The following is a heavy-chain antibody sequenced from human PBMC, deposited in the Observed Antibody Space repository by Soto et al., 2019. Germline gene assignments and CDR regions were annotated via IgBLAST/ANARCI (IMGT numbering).Heavy chain of an antibody. CDR3: AGDLPPVDY. CDR2: ISAYNCNT. Sequence: QVQLVQSGAEVKKPGASVKVSCKASGYTFTSYGISWGRQAPGPGLEWMGWISAYNCNTNYAQKLQGRVTMTTDTSTSTAYLALRSLRSAATAVYYCAGDLPPVDYWGQGTLVTVSS. V-gene: IGHV1-18*01. CDR1: GYTFTSYG. J-gene: IGHJ4*02.